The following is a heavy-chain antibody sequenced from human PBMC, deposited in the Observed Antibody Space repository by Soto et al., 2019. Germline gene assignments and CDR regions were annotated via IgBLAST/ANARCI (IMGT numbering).Heavy chain of an antibody. CDR3: ARGGRQFDY. Sequence: GGSRRLSCAASGFTFSTYSMNWVRQAPGKGLEWVSYIRSYSSTIYYTDSVKGRFTISRDNAKNSLYLQMDSLRDEDTAVYYCARGGRQFDYWGQGTLVTVS. CDR1: GFTFSTYS. J-gene: IGHJ4*02. V-gene: IGHV3-48*02. CDR2: IRSYSSTI.